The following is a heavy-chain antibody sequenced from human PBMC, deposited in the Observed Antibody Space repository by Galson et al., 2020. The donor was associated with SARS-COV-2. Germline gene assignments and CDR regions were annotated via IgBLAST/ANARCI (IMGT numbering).Heavy chain of an antibody. CDR2: SRHKANTNNT. J-gene: IGHJ6*02. Sequence: GGSLRLSCAASGFTLSGYNMDWVRQAPGKGLEWVSRSRHKANTNNTAYAASVKGRFTISRDDSKNSLQLQMNSLKTEDTARYYCARDWGYCGGGSCYYYGMDVWGQGTTVTVSS. V-gene: IGHV3-72*01. CDR1: GFTLSGYN. CDR3: ARDWGYCGGGSCYYYGMDV. D-gene: IGHD2-15*01.